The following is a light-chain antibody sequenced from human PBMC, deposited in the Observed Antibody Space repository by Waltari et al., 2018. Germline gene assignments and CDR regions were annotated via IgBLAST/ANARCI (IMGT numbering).Light chain of an antibody. CDR1: QSVGTY. Sequence: EIVLTQSPATLSLSPGETATPPCRASQSVGTYLAWYQQRPGQAPRLLIYDASNRATGIPARFRGSGSGTDFTLTISSLEPEDFAVYYCQQRSNWTPHTFGQGARLEIK. V-gene: IGKV3-11*01. J-gene: IGKJ2*01. CDR2: DAS. CDR3: QQRSNWTPHT.